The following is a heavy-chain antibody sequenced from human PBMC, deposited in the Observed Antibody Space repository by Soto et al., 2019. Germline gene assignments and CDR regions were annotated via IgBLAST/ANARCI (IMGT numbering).Heavy chain of an antibody. Sequence: QVQLVQSGAEVKKPGASVKVSCKASGYTFTSYGISWVRQAPGQGLEWMGWISAYNGNTNYAQKLQGRVTMTTDTXXSTASMELRSLRSDDTAVYYCARPQYSGSYYVVHYWGQGTLVTVSS. V-gene: IGHV1-18*01. D-gene: IGHD1-26*01. CDR1: GYTFTSYG. J-gene: IGHJ4*02. CDR3: ARPQYSGSYYVVHY. CDR2: ISAYNGNT.